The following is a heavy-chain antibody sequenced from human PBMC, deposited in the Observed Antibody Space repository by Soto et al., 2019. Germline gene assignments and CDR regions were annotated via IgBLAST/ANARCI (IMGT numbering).Heavy chain of an antibody. CDR2: ISSSSSTI. CDR1: GFTFSSYS. CDR3: ARVRRSGRDAFDL. Sequence: EVQLVESGGGLVQPGGSLRLSCAASGFTFSSYSMNWVRQAPGKGLEWVSYISSSSSTIYYADSVKGRFTISRDNAENAPYLQMNSLRAEDTAVYYCARVRRSGRDAFDLWGQGTMVTVSS. J-gene: IGHJ3*01. V-gene: IGHV3-48*01. D-gene: IGHD1-26*01.